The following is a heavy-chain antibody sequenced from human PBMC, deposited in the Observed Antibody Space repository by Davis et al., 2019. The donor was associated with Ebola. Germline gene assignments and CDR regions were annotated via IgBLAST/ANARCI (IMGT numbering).Heavy chain of an antibody. Sequence: GESLKISCAASGFIFSDYVLHWVRQAPGKGLEWVAFITEDGTNKYYGESVKGRFTISRDNSKNTLYLQMTSLRTEDTAVYYCATSGRQGYGPFDYWGQGTLVTVSS. V-gene: IGHV3-30-3*01. J-gene: IGHJ4*02. D-gene: IGHD5-18*01. CDR2: ITEDGTNK. CDR3: ATSGRQGYGPFDY. CDR1: GFIFSDYV.